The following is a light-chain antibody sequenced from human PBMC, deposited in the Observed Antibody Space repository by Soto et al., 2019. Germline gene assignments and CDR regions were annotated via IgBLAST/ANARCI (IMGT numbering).Light chain of an antibody. Sequence: QSVLTQHASVSGSPGQSITISCSGTSSDVGAYNYVSWYQQYPGKAPKLMIYDVSIRPSGVSNRFSGSKSGNTASLTISGLQAEDEADYYCSSYTSSSVVFGGGTKLTVL. CDR2: DVS. V-gene: IGLV2-14*01. CDR3: SSYTSSSVV. CDR1: SSDVGAYNY. J-gene: IGLJ2*01.